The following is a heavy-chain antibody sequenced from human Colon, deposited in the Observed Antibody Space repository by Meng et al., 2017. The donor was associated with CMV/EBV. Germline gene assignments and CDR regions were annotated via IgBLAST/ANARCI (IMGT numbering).Heavy chain of an antibody. CDR2: IYNNGTT. D-gene: IGHD3-16*02. CDR1: GVSVRSGSYF. V-gene: IGHV4-61*01. J-gene: IGHJ5*02. CDR3: ARDIIVIPGDSPAPP. Sequence: SETLSLTCTVSGVSVRSGSYFWTWIRQPPGKGLQWIGNIYNNGTTNYNPSLKSRVTISVDTSENQFSLKLTSVTAADTAIYYCARDIIVIPGDSPAPPWGQGTLVTVSS.